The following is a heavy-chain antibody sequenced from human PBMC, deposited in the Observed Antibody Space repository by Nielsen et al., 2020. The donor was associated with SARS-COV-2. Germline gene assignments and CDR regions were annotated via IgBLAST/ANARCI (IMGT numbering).Heavy chain of an antibody. D-gene: IGHD4-17*01. Sequence: WIRQSPSRSLEWLGRTYYRSKWYNDYAVSVKSRITINPDTSKNQFSLHLNSVTPEDTAVYYCARARGAYGDYYYYYTDVWSKGTTVTVSS. CDR2: TYYRSKWYN. J-gene: IGHJ6*03. V-gene: IGHV6-1*01. CDR3: ARARGAYGDYYYYYTDV.